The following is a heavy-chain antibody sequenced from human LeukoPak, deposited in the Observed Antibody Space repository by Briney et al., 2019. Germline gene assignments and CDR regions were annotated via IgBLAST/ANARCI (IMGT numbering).Heavy chain of an antibody. CDR2: IWNDGRSE. J-gene: IGHJ6*03. CDR1: GFMFRDCG. CDR3: AKDPGATAWGYYMDV. V-gene: IGHV3-30*02. D-gene: IGHD7-27*01. Sequence: GSPRLSCAASGFMFRDCGMHWVRQAPGKGLEWVSFIWNDGRSEHYADSVQGRFSVSRDNSDNTLYLHMTNLRPDDTAVYYCAKDPGATAWGYYMDVWGTGTTVTVSS.